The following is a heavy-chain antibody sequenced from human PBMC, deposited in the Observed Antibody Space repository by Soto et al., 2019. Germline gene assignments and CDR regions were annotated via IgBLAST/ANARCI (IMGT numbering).Heavy chain of an antibody. CDR2: ISSSSSYI. D-gene: IGHD3-22*01. Sequence: EVQLVESGGGLVKPGGSLRLSCAASGFTFSSYSMNWVRQAPGKGLEWVSSISSSSSYIYYADSVKGRFTISRDNAKKSLYLQMNSLRAEDTAVYYCARGVYYYDSSGYYGYWGQGTLVTVSS. CDR1: GFTFSSYS. J-gene: IGHJ4*02. CDR3: ARGVYYYDSSGYYGY. V-gene: IGHV3-21*01.